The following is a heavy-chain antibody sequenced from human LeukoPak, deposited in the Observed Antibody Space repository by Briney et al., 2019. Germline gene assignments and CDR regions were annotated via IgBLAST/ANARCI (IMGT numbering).Heavy chain of an antibody. V-gene: IGHV3-33*01. CDR3: ARESSSGWYPGHFDY. J-gene: IGHJ4*02. Sequence: SGGSLRLSCAASGFTFSSYGMHWVRQAPGKGLEWVAVIWYDGSNKYYADSVKGRFTISRDNSKNTLYLQMNSLRAEDTAVYYCARESSSGWYPGHFDYWGQGTLVTVSS. CDR2: IWYDGSNK. D-gene: IGHD6-19*01. CDR1: GFTFSSYG.